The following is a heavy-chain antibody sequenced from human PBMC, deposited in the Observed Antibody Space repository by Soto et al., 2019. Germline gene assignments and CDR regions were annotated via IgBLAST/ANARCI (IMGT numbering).Heavy chain of an antibody. CDR1: GFTVSSHY. Sequence: PGGSLRICCAASGFTVSSHYMNWVRQAPGKGLEWVSVIYSGGSTYYADSVKGRFTISRDDSKNTLYLQMNSLKTEDTAVYYCTTDPVTMIVVVPSSGWGQGTQVTVFS. D-gene: IGHD3-22*01. J-gene: IGHJ4*02. V-gene: IGHV3-66*01. CDR3: TTDPVTMIVVVPSSG. CDR2: IYSGGST.